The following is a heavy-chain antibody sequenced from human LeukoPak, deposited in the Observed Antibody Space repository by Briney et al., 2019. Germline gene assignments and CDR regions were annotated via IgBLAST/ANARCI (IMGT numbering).Heavy chain of an antibody. D-gene: IGHD6-6*01. CDR2: IYSGGST. CDR3: AREVVYSSSSSFDY. CDR1: GFTVGSNY. Sequence: GGSLRLSCAASGFTVGSNYMSWVRQALGKGLEWVSVIYSGGSTYYADSVKGRFTISRDNSKNTLYLQMNSLRAEDTAVYYCAREVVYSSSSSFDYWGQGTLVTVSS. V-gene: IGHV3-53*01. J-gene: IGHJ4*02.